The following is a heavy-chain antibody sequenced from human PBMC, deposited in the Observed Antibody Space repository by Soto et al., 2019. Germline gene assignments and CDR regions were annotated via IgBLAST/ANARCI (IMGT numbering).Heavy chain of an antibody. Sequence: PGGSLRLSCAASGFTFSSYGMHWVRQAPGKGLEWVAVISYDGSNKYYADSVKGRFTISRDNSKNTLYLQMNSLRAEDTAVYYCAKDLGGGYSYGLRFVFDYWGQGTLVTVSS. CDR2: ISYDGSNK. CDR3: AKDLGGGYSYGLRFVFDY. J-gene: IGHJ4*02. CDR1: GFTFSSYG. D-gene: IGHD5-18*01. V-gene: IGHV3-30*18.